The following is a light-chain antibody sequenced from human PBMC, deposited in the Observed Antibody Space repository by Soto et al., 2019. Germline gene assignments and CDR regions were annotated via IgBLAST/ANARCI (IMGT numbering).Light chain of an antibody. Sequence: DIVLTQSSESLAVSLFESATIGCKSIHIVSFGSTKKNYLAWYQQKPGQAPKFLIYWASTPETGVPDRFRGSGSGTDFTLTITSLQPEDVAVYYCQQYLSNPPTFGQGTKVDIK. CDR3: QQYLSNPPT. CDR2: WAS. CDR1: HIVSFGSTKKNY. V-gene: IGKV4-1*01. J-gene: IGKJ1*01.